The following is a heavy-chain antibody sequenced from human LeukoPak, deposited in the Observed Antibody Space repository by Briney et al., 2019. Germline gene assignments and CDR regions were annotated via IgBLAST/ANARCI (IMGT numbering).Heavy chain of an antibody. V-gene: IGHV3-23*01. CDR1: GFTFSSYA. Sequence: GGSLRLSCAASGFTFSSYAMSWVRQAPGKGLEWVSAISGSGGSTYYADSVKGRFTISRDNSKNTLYLQMNSLRAEGTAVYYCGKDLVPYYFDYWGQGTLVTVSS. CDR3: GKDLVPYYFDY. CDR2: ISGSGGST. D-gene: IGHD6-6*01. J-gene: IGHJ4*02.